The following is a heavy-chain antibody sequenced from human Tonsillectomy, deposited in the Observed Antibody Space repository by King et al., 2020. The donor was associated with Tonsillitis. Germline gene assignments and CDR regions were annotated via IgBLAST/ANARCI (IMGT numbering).Heavy chain of an antibody. D-gene: IGHD3-16*01. V-gene: IGHV3-74*01. J-gene: IGHJ4*02. CDR1: GFSFSSHW. CDR3: ARVGTYTYNVY. CDR2: INGDGSST. Sequence: DVQLVESGGGLVQPGGSLRLSCAASGFSFSSHWMHWVRQVPGKGLVWVSHINGDGSSTTYADSVKGRFTISRDNAKNTLYLQMNSLRAEDTAVYYCARVGTYTYNVYWGQGTLVTVSS.